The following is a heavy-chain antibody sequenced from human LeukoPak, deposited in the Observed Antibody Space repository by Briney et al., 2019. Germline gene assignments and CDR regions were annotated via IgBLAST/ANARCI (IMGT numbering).Heavy chain of an antibody. CDR3: ARLVVVVAATRWFDP. D-gene: IGHD2-15*01. CDR1: GFTFTNYN. V-gene: IGHV3-66*04. Sequence: GGSLRLSCAASGFTFTNYNMNWVRQAPGKGLEWVSVIYSGGSTYYADSVKGRFTISRDNSKNTLYLQMNSLRAEDTAVYYCARLVVVVAATRWFDPWGQGTLVTVSS. J-gene: IGHJ5*02. CDR2: IYSGGST.